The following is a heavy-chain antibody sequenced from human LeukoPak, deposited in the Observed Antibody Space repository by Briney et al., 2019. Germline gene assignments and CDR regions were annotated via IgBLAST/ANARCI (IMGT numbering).Heavy chain of an antibody. CDR2: ISGNGGSS. D-gene: IGHD3-3*01. CDR1: EFTFSNYV. V-gene: IGHV3-23*01. J-gene: IGHJ5*01. Sequence: GGSLRLSCAASEFTFSNYVMSWVRQAPGKGLEWVSLISGNGGSSNYADSVKGRFTISRDNPKNTLYLQMNSLRAEDTAVYYCAKVRISGVVDSWGQGTLVTVSS. CDR3: AKVRISGVVDS.